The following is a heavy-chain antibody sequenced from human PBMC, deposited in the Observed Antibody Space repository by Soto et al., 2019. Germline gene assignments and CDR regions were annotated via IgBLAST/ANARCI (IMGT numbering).Heavy chain of an antibody. V-gene: IGHV4-34*01. J-gene: IGHJ5*02. Sequence: SETLSLTCAVYGGSFSGYYWSWIRQPPGKGLEWIGEINHSGSTNYNPSLKSRVTISVDTSKNQFSLKLSSVTAADTAVYYCARGMLRFLEWLLVKAPWFDPWGQGTLVTVSS. CDR1: GGSFSGYY. CDR2: INHSGST. D-gene: IGHD3-3*01. CDR3: ARGMLRFLEWLLVKAPWFDP.